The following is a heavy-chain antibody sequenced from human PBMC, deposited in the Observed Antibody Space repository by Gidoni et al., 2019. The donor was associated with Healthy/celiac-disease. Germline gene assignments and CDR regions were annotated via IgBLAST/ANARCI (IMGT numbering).Heavy chain of an antibody. J-gene: IGHJ6*02. D-gene: IGHD3-16*01. CDR1: GGSISSYY. CDR2: IYYSGST. Sequence: QVQLQESGPGLVKPSETLSLTCTVSGGSISSYYWSWIRQPPGTGLEWIGYIYYSGSTNYNPSRKSRVTISVDTSKNQFSLKLSSVTAADTAVYYCAREGGGIYYYGMDVWGQGTTVTVSS. CDR3: AREGGGIYYYGMDV. V-gene: IGHV4-59*01.